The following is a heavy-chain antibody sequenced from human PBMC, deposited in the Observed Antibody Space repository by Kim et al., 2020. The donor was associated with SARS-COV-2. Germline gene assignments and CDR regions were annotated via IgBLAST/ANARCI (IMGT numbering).Heavy chain of an antibody. J-gene: IGHJ4*02. CDR2: ISSSSSTI. CDR1: GFTFSSYS. CDR3: ARDEPWRIQLWGIDY. Sequence: GGSLRLSCAASGFTFSSYSMNWVRQAPGKGLEWVSYISSSSSTIYYADSVKGRFTISSDNAKNSLYLQMNSLRDEDTAVYYCARDEPWRIQLWGIDYWGQGTLVTVSS. D-gene: IGHD5-18*01. V-gene: IGHV3-48*02.